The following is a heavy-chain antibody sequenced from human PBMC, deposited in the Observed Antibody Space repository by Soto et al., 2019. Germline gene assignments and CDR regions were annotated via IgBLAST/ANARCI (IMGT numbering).Heavy chain of an antibody. CDR1: GYTFTSYG. CDR2: ISAYNGNT. D-gene: IGHD3-3*01. Sequence: QVQLVQSGAEVKKPGASVKVSCKASGYTFTSYGISWVRQAPGQGLEWMGWISAYNGNTNYAQKLRGRVTMTTDTSTSTAYMELRSLRSDDTAVYYCARVQVRYDFWSGWFDPWGQGTLVTVSS. J-gene: IGHJ5*02. CDR3: ARVQVRYDFWSGWFDP. V-gene: IGHV1-18*01.